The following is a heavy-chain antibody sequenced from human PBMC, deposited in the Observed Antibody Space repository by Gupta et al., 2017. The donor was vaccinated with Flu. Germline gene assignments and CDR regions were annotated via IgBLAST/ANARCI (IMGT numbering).Heavy chain of an antibody. CDR1: GGSFSGYY. D-gene: IGHD2-2*01. CDR2: INHSGST. J-gene: IGHJ4*02. Sequence: QVQLQQWGAGLLKPSETLSLTCAVYGGSFSGYYWSWIRQPPGKGLEWIGEINHSGSTNYNPSLKSRVTISVDTSKNQFSLKLSSVTAADTAVYYCARVVPTFCSSTSCRDYWGQGTLVTVSS. V-gene: IGHV4-34*01. CDR3: ARVVPTFCSSTSCRDY.